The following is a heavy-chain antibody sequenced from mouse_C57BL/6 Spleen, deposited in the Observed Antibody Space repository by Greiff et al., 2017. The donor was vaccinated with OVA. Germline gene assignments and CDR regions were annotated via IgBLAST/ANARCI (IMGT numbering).Heavy chain of an antibody. CDR2: ISYDGSN. J-gene: IGHJ2*01. V-gene: IGHV3-6*01. Sequence: DVQLQESGPGLVKPSQSLSLTCSVTGYSITSGYYWNWIRQFPGNKLEWMGYISYDGSNNYNPSLKNRISITRDTSKNQFFLKLNSVTTEDTATYYCARDDPYDYDDYWGQGTTLTVSS. CDR1: GYSITSGYY. D-gene: IGHD2-4*01. CDR3: ARDDPYDYDDY.